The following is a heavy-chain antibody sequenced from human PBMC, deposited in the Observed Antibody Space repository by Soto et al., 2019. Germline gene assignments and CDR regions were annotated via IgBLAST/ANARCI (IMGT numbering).Heavy chain of an antibody. D-gene: IGHD3-10*01. J-gene: IGHJ5*02. CDR3: ARGVDYYGSEGYNWFDP. Sequence: ASVKVSCKASGYTFTSYAMHWVRQAPGQRLEWMGWINAGNGNTKYSQKFQGRVTITRDTSASTAYMELSSLRSEDTAVYYCARGVDYYGSEGYNWFDPWGQGTLVTVSS. V-gene: IGHV1-3*01. CDR2: INAGNGNT. CDR1: GYTFTSYA.